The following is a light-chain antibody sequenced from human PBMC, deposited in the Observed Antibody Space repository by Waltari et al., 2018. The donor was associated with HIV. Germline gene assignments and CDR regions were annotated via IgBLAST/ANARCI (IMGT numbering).Light chain of an antibody. V-gene: IGLV2-11*01. J-gene: IGLJ1*01. CDR1: RSDVGDYNY. CDR3: CAYAAAHISYV. Sequence: TQPPSVSGSPGQSVTISCTGTRSDVGDYNYVSWYQQHPGKAPKLIIFDVSQRPSGVPDRFSGSKSGSTASLTISGLQTEDEADYFCCAYAAAHISYVFGSGTKVAVL. CDR2: DVS.